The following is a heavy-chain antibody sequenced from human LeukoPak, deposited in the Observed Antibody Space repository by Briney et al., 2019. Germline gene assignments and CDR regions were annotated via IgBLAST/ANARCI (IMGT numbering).Heavy chain of an antibody. Sequence: GASVKVSCRASGYTFTGYYMHWVRQAPAQGLEWMGWINPNSGGTNYAQKFQGRVTMTRDASISTAYMELSRLRSDDTAVYYCARAGAVAGPPGGYWGQGTLVTVSS. D-gene: IGHD6-19*01. CDR1: GYTFTGYY. CDR3: ARAGAVAGPPGGY. J-gene: IGHJ4*02. CDR2: INPNSGGT. V-gene: IGHV1-2*02.